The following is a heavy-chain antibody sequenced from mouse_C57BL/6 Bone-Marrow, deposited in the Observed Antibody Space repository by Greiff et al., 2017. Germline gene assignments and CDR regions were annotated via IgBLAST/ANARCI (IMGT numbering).Heavy chain of an antibody. V-gene: IGHV1-63*01. Sequence: QVQLQQSGAELVRPGTSVKMSCKASGYTFTNYWIGWAKQRPGHGLEWIGDIYPGGGYTTYNQKFKGTATLPANTSSSTAYMQVSSLTSEDSAIYYCARFCAYYLDYWGQGTTLTVSA. D-gene: IGHD6-1*01. CDR3: ARFCAYYLDY. CDR2: IYPGGGYT. CDR1: GYTFTNYW. J-gene: IGHJ2*01.